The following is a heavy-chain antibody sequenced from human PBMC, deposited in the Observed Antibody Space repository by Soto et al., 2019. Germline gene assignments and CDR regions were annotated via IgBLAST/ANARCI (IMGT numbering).Heavy chain of an antibody. Sequence: SETLSLTCTVSGGSISSGGYYWSWIRQHPGKGLEWIGYIYYSGSTYYNPSLKSRVTISVDTSKNQFSLKLSSVTAADTAMYYCASLVVTAHNWFDPWGQGTLVTVSS. D-gene: IGHD2-21*02. CDR1: GGSISSGGYY. J-gene: IGHJ5*02. CDR3: ASLVVTAHNWFDP. CDR2: IYYSGST. V-gene: IGHV4-31*03.